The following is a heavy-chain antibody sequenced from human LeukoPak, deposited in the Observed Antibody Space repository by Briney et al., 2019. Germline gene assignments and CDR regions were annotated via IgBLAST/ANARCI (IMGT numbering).Heavy chain of an antibody. CDR1: GGSFSVYY. J-gene: IGHJ6*03. V-gene: IGHV4-34*01. D-gene: IGHD6-6*01. Sequence: PSETLSLTCAVYGGSFSVYYWSWIRQPPGKGLEWIGEINHSGSTNYNPSLKSRVTISVDTSKNQLSLKLSSVTAADTAVYYCARELPRAARYYYYYYYMDVWGKGTTVTVSS. CDR3: ARELPRAARYYYYYYYMDV. CDR2: INHSGST.